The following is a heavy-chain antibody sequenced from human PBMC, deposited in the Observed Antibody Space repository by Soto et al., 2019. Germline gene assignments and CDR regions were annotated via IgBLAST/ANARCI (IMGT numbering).Heavy chain of an antibody. Sequence: EVQLVESGGGLVKPGESLRLSCAASGFTFSNYNINWVRQAPGKGLEWVSSIRSRSIDMYYADSVKDRFTISRDDAKNSLSRQRNGRRAEDTAVYFCVRESYPAKAFEIWGQGTRVTVSS. CDR3: VRESYPAKAFEI. CDR1: GFTFSNYN. V-gene: IGHV3-21*01. J-gene: IGHJ3*02. CDR2: IRSRSIDM. D-gene: IGHD2-2*01.